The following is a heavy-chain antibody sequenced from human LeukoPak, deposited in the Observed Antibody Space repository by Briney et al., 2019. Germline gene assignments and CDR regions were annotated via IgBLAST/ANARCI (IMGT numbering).Heavy chain of an antibody. CDR3: VRGNDYGGPRY. Sequence: GGSLRLSCAVSGFTFSSYWMHWVRQAPGKGLVWVSRIDRDGSRINYADSVKGRFTISRDNGKNTLFLQMNSLRAEDAAVYYCVRGNDYGGPRYWGQGTLVTVSS. D-gene: IGHD4-23*01. J-gene: IGHJ4*02. V-gene: IGHV3-74*01. CDR1: GFTFSSYW. CDR2: IDRDGSRI.